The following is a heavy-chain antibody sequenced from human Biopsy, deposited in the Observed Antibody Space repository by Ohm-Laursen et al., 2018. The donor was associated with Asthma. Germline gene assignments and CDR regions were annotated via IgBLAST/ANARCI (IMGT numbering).Heavy chain of an antibody. Sequence: SLRLSCAASGFTFRNFGMHWVRQGPGKGPEWVALISYDGRETGYVDSVKGRFTISRDNFRNTVHLQMSSLRPEDSAVYYCTRDRFYNSVTSESFYYGVDVWGQGTTVTVSS. D-gene: IGHD2-21*02. CDR1: GFTFRNFG. CDR3: TRDRFYNSVTSESFYYGVDV. CDR2: ISYDGRET. V-gene: IGHV3-30*03. J-gene: IGHJ6*02.